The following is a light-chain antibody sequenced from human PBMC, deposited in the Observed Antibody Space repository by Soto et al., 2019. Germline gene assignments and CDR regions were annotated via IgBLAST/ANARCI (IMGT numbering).Light chain of an antibody. V-gene: IGLV3-9*01. Sequence: SYELTQPLSVSVALGQTARITCGGNNIGSKNVHWYQQKPGQAPVLVIYRDSNRPSGIPERFSGSNSGNTATLTISRAQAGDEADYYCQVWDSRIVVFGGGTQLTVL. J-gene: IGLJ3*02. CDR3: QVWDSRIVV. CDR1: NIGSKN. CDR2: RDS.